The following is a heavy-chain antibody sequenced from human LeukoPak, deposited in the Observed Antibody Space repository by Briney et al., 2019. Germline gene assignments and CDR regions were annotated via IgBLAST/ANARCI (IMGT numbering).Heavy chain of an antibody. V-gene: IGHV4-4*07. J-gene: IGHJ5*02. CDR1: GGSISSYY. Sequence: PSETLSLTCTVSGGSISSYYWSWIRQPAGKGLEWIGRIYTSGSTNYNPSLKSRVTMSVDTCKKQCSLNVSAVAAAHTAVYYCARDFLPDCFDPWGQGTLVTVSS. CDR2: IYTSGST. CDR3: ARDFLPDCFDP.